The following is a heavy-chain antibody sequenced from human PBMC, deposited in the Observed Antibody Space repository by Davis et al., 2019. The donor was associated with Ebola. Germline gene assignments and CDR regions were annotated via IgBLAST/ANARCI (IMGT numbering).Heavy chain of an antibody. J-gene: IGHJ5*02. D-gene: IGHD6-19*01. V-gene: IGHV4-39*07. CDR3: ARGGAVAGP. CDR2: IYYSGST. CDR1: GGSISSSSYY. Sequence: SETLSLTCTVSGGSISSSSYYWGWIRQPPGKGLEWFGSIYYSGSTNYNPSLKSRVTISVDTSKNQFSLKLRSVTAADTAVYYCARGGAVAGPWGQGTLVTVSS.